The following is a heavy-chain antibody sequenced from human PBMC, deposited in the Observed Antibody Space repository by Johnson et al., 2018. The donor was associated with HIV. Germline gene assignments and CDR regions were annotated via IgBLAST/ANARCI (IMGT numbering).Heavy chain of an antibody. V-gene: IGHV3-20*04. CDR1: GFTFDDYG. CDR2: IHWNGGST. Sequence: MMLVESGGRVVRPGESLRLSCAASGFTFDDYGMSWVRQAPGKGLEWVSGIHWNGGSTYYADSVKGRFTISRDNSKNTLYLQMNSLRAEDTAVYYCAFIEYSSLDAFDIWGQGTMVTVSS. CDR3: AFIEYSSLDAFDI. J-gene: IGHJ3*02. D-gene: IGHD6-6*01.